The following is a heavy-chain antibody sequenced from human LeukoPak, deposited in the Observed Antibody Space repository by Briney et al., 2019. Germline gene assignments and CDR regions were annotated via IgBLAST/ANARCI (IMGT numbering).Heavy chain of an antibody. D-gene: IGHD3-10*01. CDR2: IYPRDSDT. Sequence: RGESLKISCQASGYTFTHQWIGWVRQQSGSGLEWMGIIYPRDSDTRYSPSFQGHVSISADTSINTAYLEWSRLEASDTAIYYCARHSDVIGAIWGQGTLVTVSS. J-gene: IGHJ4*02. V-gene: IGHV5-51*01. CDR1: GYTFTHQW. CDR3: ARHSDVIGAI.